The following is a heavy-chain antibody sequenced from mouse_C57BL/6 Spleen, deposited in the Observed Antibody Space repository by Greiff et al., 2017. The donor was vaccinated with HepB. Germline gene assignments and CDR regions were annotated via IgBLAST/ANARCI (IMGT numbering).Heavy chain of an antibody. CDR1: GYTFTSYW. V-gene: IGHV1-55*01. CDR3: ARNTVYDYVWFAY. CDR2: IYPGSGST. J-gene: IGHJ3*01. D-gene: IGHD2-4*01. Sequence: QVQLQQPGAELVKPGASVKMSCKASGYTFTSYWITWVKQRPGQGLEWIGDIYPGSGSTNYNEKFKSKATLTVDTSSSTAYMQLSSLTSEDSAVYYCARNTVYDYVWFAYWGQGTLVTVSA.